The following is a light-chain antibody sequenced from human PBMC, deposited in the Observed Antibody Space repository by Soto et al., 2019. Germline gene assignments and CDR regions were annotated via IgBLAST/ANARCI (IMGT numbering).Light chain of an antibody. J-gene: IGKJ3*01. V-gene: IGKV2-30*01. CDR3: IQGTHWPPFT. CDR2: KVS. CDR1: QSLVYSDGNTY. Sequence: DVVMTQSPLSLPVTLGQPDSISCRSSQSLVYSDGNTYLNWFQQRPGQSPRRLIYKVSKRDSGVPDRLIGSGSGTDFTLKISRVEAEDVGVYYCIQGTHWPPFTFGPGTKVASK.